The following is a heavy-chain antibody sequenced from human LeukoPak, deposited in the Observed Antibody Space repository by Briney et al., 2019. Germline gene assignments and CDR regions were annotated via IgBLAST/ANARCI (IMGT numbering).Heavy chain of an antibody. J-gene: IGHJ4*02. CDR2: ISYVGSNK. CDR1: GFTFSSYA. Sequence: GGSLRLSCAASGFTFSSYAMHWVRQAPGKGLEWVAVISYVGSNKYYADSVKGRFTISRDNSKNTLYLQMNSLRAEDTAVYYCAHIVGATYVFSGYFDYWGQGTLVTVSS. CDR3: AHIVGATYVFSGYFDY. D-gene: IGHD1-26*01. V-gene: IGHV3-30-3*01.